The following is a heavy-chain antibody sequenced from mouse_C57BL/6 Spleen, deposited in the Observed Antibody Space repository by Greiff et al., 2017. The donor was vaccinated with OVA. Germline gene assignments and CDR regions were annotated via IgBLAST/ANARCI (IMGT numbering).Heavy chain of an antibody. CDR3: ARFYGKGGFDY. J-gene: IGHJ2*01. CDR1: GYTFTSYW. CDR2: IHPNSGST. Sequence: QVHVKQPGAELVKPGASVKLSCKASGYTFTSYWMHWVKQRPGQGLEWIGMIHPNSGSTNYNEKFKSKATLTVDKSSSTAYLQLSSLTSEDSAVYYCARFYGKGGFDYWGQGTTLTVSS. D-gene: IGHD2-1*01. V-gene: IGHV1-64*01.